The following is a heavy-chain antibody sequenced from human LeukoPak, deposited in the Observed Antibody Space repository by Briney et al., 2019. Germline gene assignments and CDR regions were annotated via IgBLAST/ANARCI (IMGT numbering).Heavy chain of an antibody. CDR2: IGASGDNT. CDR3: ARGEGYGDYPIDY. V-gene: IGHV3-23*01. CDR1: EFTFTAYA. Sequence: PGGSLRLSCAASEFTFTAYAMSWVRQAPGKGLEWVSTIGASGDNTNYADSVKGRFTISRDNSKNTLDLQMNSLRAEDTALYYYARGEGYGDYPIDYWGQGNLVTVSS. D-gene: IGHD4-17*01. J-gene: IGHJ4*02.